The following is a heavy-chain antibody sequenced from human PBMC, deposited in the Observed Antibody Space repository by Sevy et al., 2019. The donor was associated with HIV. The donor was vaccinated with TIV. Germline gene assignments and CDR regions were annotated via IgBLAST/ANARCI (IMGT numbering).Heavy chain of an antibody. CDR1: GGSITSLY. CDR3: AGENAWGRGYS. V-gene: IGHV4-59*08. CDR2: IYYNSNT. J-gene: IGHJ4*02. Sequence: SETLSLTCTVSGGSITSLYWGWIRQPPGKGLEWIANIYYNSNTNYNPSLKSRVTISLDTSKNQFSLRLSSVTDADTALYYCAGENAWGRGYSWGQGTLVTVSS. D-gene: IGHD1-26*01.